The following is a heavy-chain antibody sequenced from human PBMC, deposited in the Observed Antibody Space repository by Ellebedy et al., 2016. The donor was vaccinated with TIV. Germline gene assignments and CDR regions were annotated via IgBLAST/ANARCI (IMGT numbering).Heavy chain of an antibody. J-gene: IGHJ3*02. Sequence: GESLKISCAASGFTFSNNSMNWVRQAPGKGLEWVSYISSTGTTIYYADSVKGRFTISRDNAKISLYLQMNRLTAEDTAVYYCASGAYDIWGQGTMVTVSS. CDR2: ISSTGTTI. CDR1: GFTFSNNS. CDR3: ASGAYDI. V-gene: IGHV3-48*04.